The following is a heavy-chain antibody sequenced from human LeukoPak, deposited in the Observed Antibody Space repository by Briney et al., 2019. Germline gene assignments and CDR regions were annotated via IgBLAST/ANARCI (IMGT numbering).Heavy chain of an antibody. J-gene: IGHJ6*03. Sequence: GGSLRLSCAASGFTFSYCWMSWVRQAPGKGPEWVANITQDGSDTHYVDSVKGRFTIARDNAKNSLYLQMNSLRAEDTAVYYCARDRAWGNYMDVWGKGTTVTISS. V-gene: IGHV3-7*01. CDR2: ITQDGSDT. CDR3: ARDRAWGNYMDV. CDR1: GFTFSYCW. D-gene: IGHD3-16*01.